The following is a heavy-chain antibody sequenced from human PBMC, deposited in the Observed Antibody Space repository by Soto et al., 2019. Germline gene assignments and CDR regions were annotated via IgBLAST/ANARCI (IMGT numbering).Heavy chain of an antibody. CDR3: ARDSRGYDYLNWFDP. CDR1: GFTFSSYA. CDR2: ISYDGSNK. D-gene: IGHD4-17*01. V-gene: IGHV3-30-3*01. Sequence: QVQLVESGGGVVQPGRSLRLSCAASGFTFSSYAMHWVRQAPGKGLEWVAVISYDGSNKYYADSVKGRFTISRDNSKNTLYLQMNSLRAEDTAVYYCARDSRGYDYLNWFDPWGQGTLVTVSS. J-gene: IGHJ5*02.